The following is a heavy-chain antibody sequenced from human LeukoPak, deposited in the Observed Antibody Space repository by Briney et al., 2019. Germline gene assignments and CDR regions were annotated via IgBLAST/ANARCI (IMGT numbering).Heavy chain of an antibody. CDR1: GFTFRSYA. V-gene: IGHV3-23*01. CDR2: ISGSGDST. J-gene: IGHJ4*02. D-gene: IGHD3-10*01. CDR3: AARQYYGSGNYYTADY. Sequence: GGSLRLSCAASGFTFRSYAMSWVRQAPGKGLEWVSAISGSGDSTYYADSVKGRFSISRDNSKDTMYLQMSSLGAEDTAVYYCAARQYYGSGNYYTADYWGQGTPVTVSS.